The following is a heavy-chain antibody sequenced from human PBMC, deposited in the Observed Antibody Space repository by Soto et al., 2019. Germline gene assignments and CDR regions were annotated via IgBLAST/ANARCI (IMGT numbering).Heavy chain of an antibody. CDR1: GGSISSSSYY. J-gene: IGHJ6*02. V-gene: IGHV4-39*01. D-gene: IGHD3-16*01. CDR3: ARHNGPLYVGYYYDMDV. Sequence: QLQLQESGPGLVKPSETLSLTCTVSGGSISSSSYYWGWIRQPPGKGLEWIGSIYYSGYTYYNPXLKSRVTLPVDXSXNXXSLKLSSVTAADTAVYYCARHNGPLYVGYYYDMDVWGQGTTVTVSS. CDR2: IYYSGYT.